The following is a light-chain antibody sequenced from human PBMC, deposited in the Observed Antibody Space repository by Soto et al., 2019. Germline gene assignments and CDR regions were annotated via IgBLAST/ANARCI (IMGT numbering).Light chain of an antibody. Sequence: IASPSTRFVYGRERARLSCRASHSVSSSSLAWYKQNPGQAPRLFIYDEPNRATGIPARLSGSGYGTAFDLAISSLEPEDFAVYYCQERSDRPRTFAGGTKVDIK. J-gene: IGKJ4*01. CDR3: QERSDRPRT. CDR2: DEP. CDR1: HSVSSSS. V-gene: IGKV3-11*01.